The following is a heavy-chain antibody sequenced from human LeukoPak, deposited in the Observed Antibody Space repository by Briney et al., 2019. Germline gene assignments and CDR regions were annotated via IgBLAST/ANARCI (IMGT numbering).Heavy chain of an antibody. D-gene: IGHD3-9*01. CDR3: ARGRNRIVLRYFDWFDH. CDR2: INHSGST. J-gene: IGHJ5*02. CDR1: GGSFSGYY. V-gene: IGHV4-34*01. Sequence: SETLSLTCAVYGGSFSGYYWSWVRQPPGKGLEWIGEINHSGSTNYNPSLKSRVTISVDTSKHQFSLKLSSVPAAHTAVYYCARGRNRIVLRYFDWFDHWGQGTLVTVSS.